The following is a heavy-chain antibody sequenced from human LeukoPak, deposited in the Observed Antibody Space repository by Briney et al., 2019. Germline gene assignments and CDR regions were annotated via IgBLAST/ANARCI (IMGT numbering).Heavy chain of an antibody. CDR3: AKDRDLAS. CDR1: GFTFSSYG. V-gene: IGHV3-30*02. CDR2: IWYDGSNK. Sequence: PGGSLRLSCAASGFTFSSYGMHWVRQAPGKGLEWVAFIWYDGSNKYYADSVKGRFTISRDNSKNTLFLQMNSLRPEDTAVYYCAKDRDLASWGQGTLVTVSS. J-gene: IGHJ5*02.